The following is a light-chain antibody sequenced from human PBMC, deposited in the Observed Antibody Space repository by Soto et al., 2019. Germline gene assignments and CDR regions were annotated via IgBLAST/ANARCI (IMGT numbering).Light chain of an antibody. V-gene: IGLV1-44*01. CDR3: ATWDDSLNGVV. CDR1: SSNIGSHS. CDR2: TNI. J-gene: IGLJ2*01. Sequence: QSVLTQPPSASGTPGQRVTNSCSGSSSNIGSHSVNWYQEFPGTAPKLLIYTNIQRPSGVPDRFSGSKSGTSASLAISGLQSEDEADYYCATWDDSLNGVVFGGGTKVTVL.